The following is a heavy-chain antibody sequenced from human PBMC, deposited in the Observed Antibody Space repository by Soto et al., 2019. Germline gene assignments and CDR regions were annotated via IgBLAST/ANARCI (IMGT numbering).Heavy chain of an antibody. V-gene: IGHV3-33*01. CDR3: AREEYSSGTGYIQH. Sequence: QVQLVESGGGVVQPGRSLRLSCAASGFTFSTYGMHWVRQAPGTGLQWVALIWYDGSNEYYVDSVKGRFTISRDNSKNTLYLQMNSLRAEDTAVYYCAREEYSSGTGYIQHWGQGTLVTVSS. J-gene: IGHJ1*01. CDR2: IWYDGSNE. CDR1: GFTFSTYG. D-gene: IGHD6-19*01.